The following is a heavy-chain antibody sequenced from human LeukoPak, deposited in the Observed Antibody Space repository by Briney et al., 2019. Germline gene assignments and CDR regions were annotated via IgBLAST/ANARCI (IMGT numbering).Heavy chain of an antibody. CDR1: GFMFSTYW. CDR2: IKPDGSET. CDR3: GGFGYEAAVDL. J-gene: IGHJ4*02. V-gene: IGHV3-7*01. Sequence: GGSLRLSCAASGFMFSTYWMTWVRQAPGKGLEFVANIKPDGSETYYGDSVKGRFTTSRDNTKNLVFLQMNSLRGEDAAVYHCGGFGYEAAVDLWGQGTLVTVSS. D-gene: IGHD6-13*01.